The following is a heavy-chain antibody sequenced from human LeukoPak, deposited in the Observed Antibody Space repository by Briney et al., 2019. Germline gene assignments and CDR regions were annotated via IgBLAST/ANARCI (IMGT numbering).Heavy chain of an antibody. J-gene: IGHJ4*02. CDR2: VKGDGSGT. CDR1: GFTFSSYW. CDR3: VRGNSGSRTTPFDY. D-gene: IGHD6-19*01. Sequence: GGSLRLSCEVSGFTFSSYWMHWVRQGPGKGLVWVSRVKGDGSGTSHADSVKGRFTISRDDAKNTLFLQMTSLRAEDTAVYYCVRGNSGSRTTPFDYWGQGTLVTVSS. V-gene: IGHV3-74*01.